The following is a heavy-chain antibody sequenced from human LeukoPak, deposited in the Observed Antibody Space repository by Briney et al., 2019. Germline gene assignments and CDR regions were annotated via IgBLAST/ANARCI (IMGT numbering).Heavy chain of an antibody. CDR3: ARGDLAGYVAV. J-gene: IGHJ4*02. D-gene: IGHD2-15*01. V-gene: IGHV1-46*01. CDR2: INPSGGST. Sequence: GASVKVSCKASGDTFSSYYMHWVRQAPGQGLEWMGIINPSGGSTSYAQKFQGRVTITADKSTSTAYMELSSLRSEDTAVYYCARGDLAGYVAVWGQGTLVTVSS. CDR1: GDTFSSYY.